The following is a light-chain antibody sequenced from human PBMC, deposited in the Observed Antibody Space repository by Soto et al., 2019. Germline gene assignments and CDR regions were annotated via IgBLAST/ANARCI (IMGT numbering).Light chain of an antibody. CDR3: SSYTSISTYV. CDR2: DVR. Sequence: VLTQPASVSGSPGQSITISCTGTSSDVGGYNFVSWYQQHPGKAPKLMIYDVRNRPSGVSNRFSGSKSVNTASLTISGLQAEDEADYYCSSYTSISTYVFGTGTKVTVL. J-gene: IGLJ1*01. V-gene: IGLV2-14*01. CDR1: SSDVGGYNF.